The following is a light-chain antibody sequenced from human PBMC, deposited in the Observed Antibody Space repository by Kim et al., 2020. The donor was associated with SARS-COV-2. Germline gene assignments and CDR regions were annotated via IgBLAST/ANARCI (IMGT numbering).Light chain of an antibody. J-gene: IGKJ2*01. CDR3: QQFNSLPRT. V-gene: IGKV1-33*01. CDR1: QDIRNY. CDR2: HAS. Sequence: DIQMTQSPSSLSASVGDRVTITCQASQDIRNYVNWYQQKPGQAPKLLIYHASNWEAGVPARFSGSGSGTHFTFSIRSLQPEDIATYYCQQFNSLPRTFGQGTKLEI.